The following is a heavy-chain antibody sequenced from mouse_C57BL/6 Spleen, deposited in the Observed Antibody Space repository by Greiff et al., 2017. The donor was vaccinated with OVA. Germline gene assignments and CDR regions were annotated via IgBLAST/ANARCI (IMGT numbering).Heavy chain of an antibody. CDR2: IDPEDGDT. V-gene: IGHV14-2*01. CDR3: AQGPMCY. Sequence: EVKLMESGAELVKPGASVKLSCTASGFNITDYYMHWVKQRPEQGLEWIGGIDPEDGDTKSASKFQGKATITAGTSSNTAYLQINSLTSEDTAVYYYAQGPMCYRGQGTTVTVYS. CDR1: GFNITDYY. J-gene: IGHJ4*01.